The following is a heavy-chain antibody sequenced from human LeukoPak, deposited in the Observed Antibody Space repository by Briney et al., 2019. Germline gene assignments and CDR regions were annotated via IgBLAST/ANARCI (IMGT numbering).Heavy chain of an antibody. V-gene: IGHV4-34*01. D-gene: IGHD6-19*01. CDR3: ARGDSSGWKNLGDLVY. J-gene: IGHJ4*02. Sequence: PSETLSLTCAVYGGSFSGYYWSWIRQPPGKGLEWIGEINHSGSTNYNPSLKSPVTISVDTAKNQFSLKLSSVTAADTAVYYCARGDSSGWKNLGDLVYWGQGTLVTVSS. CDR2: INHSGST. CDR1: GGSFSGYY.